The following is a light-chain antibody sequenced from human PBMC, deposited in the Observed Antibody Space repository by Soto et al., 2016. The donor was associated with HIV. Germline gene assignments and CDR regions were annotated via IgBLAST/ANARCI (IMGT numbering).Light chain of an antibody. V-gene: IGKV1-5*03. Sequence: DIQMTKSPSSLSASVGDRVTITCRASQSVTRWLAWFQKKPGQVPKLLIYRASSLKSGVPSRFSGSGSGTEFSLTISGLQSDDSATYYCQQYDRFPWTFGQGTNVQI. CDR3: QQYDRFPWT. J-gene: IGKJ1*01. CDR2: RAS. CDR1: QSVTRW.